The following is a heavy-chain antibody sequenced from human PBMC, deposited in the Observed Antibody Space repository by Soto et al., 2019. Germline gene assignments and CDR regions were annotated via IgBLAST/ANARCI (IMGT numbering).Heavy chain of an antibody. J-gene: IGHJ4*02. CDR3: ASPPGWGSSSRFDY. V-gene: IGHV4-39*01. Sequence: SETLSLTCTVSGGSISSSSYYWGWIRQPPGKGLEWIGSIYYSGSTYYNPSLKSRVTISVDTSKNQFSLKLSSVTAADPAVYYCASPPGWGSSSRFDYWGQGTLVTVSS. CDR2: IYYSGST. CDR1: GGSISSSSYY. D-gene: IGHD6-6*01.